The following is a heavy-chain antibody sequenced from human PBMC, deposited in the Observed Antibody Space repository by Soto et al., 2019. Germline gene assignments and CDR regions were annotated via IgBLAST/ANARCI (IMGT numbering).Heavy chain of an antibody. V-gene: IGHV1-18*04. D-gene: IGHD6-19*01. CDR2: IRAYNGNT. Sequence: QVQLVQSGAEVKKPGASVKVSCRPSGYPFTSYGFSGVQRAPGQGLEWMGWIRAYNGNTNYAKKLQGRVTMTTYTSTSTAYMELRSLRSDDTAVYYCARDRVAGTWYRGQGTLGTVSS. CDR3: ARDRVAGTWY. J-gene: IGHJ4*02. CDR1: GYPFTSYG.